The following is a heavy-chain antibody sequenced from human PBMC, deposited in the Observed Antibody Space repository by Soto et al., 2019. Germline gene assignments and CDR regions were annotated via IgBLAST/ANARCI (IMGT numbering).Heavy chain of an antibody. CDR1: GGSISSYY. V-gene: IGHV4-59*01. CDR3: ARGRITIFGVVNYWFDP. Sequence: SETLSLTCTVSGGSISSYYWSWIRQPPGKGLEWIGYIYYSGSTNYNPSLKSRVTISVDTSKNQFSLKLSSVTAADTAVYYCARGRITIFGVVNYWFDPWGQGTLVTVSS. CDR2: IYYSGST. J-gene: IGHJ5*02. D-gene: IGHD3-3*01.